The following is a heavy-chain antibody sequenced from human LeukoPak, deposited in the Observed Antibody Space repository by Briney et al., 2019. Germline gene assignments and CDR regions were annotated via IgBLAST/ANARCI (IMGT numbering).Heavy chain of an antibody. CDR2: IIPISDTP. CDR3: ARRGIYGSGSYPGNWFDP. Sequence: GASMKVSCKASGGTFSSFSITWVRQAPGQGLEWMGGIIPISDTPTYAQKCQGRVTLTADESTSTAYMELSSLRSEDTAVYYCARRGIYGSGSYPGNWFDPWGQGTLVTVSS. V-gene: IGHV1-69*13. CDR1: GGTFSSFS. D-gene: IGHD3-10*01. J-gene: IGHJ5*02.